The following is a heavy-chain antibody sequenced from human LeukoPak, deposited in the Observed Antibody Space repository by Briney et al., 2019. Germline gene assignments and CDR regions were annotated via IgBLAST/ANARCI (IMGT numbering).Heavy chain of an antibody. J-gene: IGHJ4*02. V-gene: IGHV3-74*01. Sequence: GGSLRLSCAASGFTFSNYWVHWVRQAPGKGLVWVSRINPDGSTINYAASVKGRFTISRDNTKNTLYLQMNSLRAEDTAVYYCATAGNYRFDYWGQGTLVTVSS. CDR1: GFTFSNYW. D-gene: IGHD1-7*01. CDR2: INPDGSTI. CDR3: ATAGNYRFDY.